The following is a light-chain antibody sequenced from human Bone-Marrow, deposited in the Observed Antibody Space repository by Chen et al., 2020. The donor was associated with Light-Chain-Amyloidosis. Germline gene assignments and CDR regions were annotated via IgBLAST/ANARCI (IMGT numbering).Light chain of an antibody. CDR1: TLPRQY. CDR2: KDT. Sequence: SYDLTQPPSVSVSPGQTARITCSGDTLPRQYAYWFQRRPGQAPVLVIYKDTERPSGIPERFSGSSSGTTVTLTISVVQAEDEADYYCQSADNSGIWVFGGGTKLTAL. J-gene: IGLJ3*02. V-gene: IGLV3-25*03. CDR3: QSADNSGIWV.